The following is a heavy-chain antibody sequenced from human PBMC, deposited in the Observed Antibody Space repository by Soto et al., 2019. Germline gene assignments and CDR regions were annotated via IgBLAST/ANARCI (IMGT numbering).Heavy chain of an antibody. CDR2: IYWDDDK. D-gene: IGHD2-21*02. J-gene: IGHJ6*02. CDR3: VQSRCGGDCLQSYSSHSYYGLDV. CDR1: GFSLSTIGVG. V-gene: IGHV2-5*02. Sequence: QITLKESGPTLVKPTQTLTLTCTFSGFSLSTIGVGVDWIRKPPGKALEWLALIYWDDDKRYSPSLKSRLTVTKDTSKNQVVLTMTNMDPVDTATYYCVQSRCGGDCLQSYSSHSYYGLDVWGQGTTVTVSS.